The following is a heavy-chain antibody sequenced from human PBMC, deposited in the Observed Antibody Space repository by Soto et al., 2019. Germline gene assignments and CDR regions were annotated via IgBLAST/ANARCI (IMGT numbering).Heavy chain of an antibody. CDR3: ARGIFGSGMANDY. Sequence: EMQLVESGGGLVQPGGSLRLSCAASGFTFSGCWMHWVRQAPGKGLVWVSRINGDGSGTSYADFVKGRFTISRDDAKNTLFLQKDGLRAEDTAVYSCARGIFGSGMANDYWGQGTLVTVSS. CDR2: INGDGSGT. CDR1: GFTFSGCW. D-gene: IGHD3-10*01. J-gene: IGHJ4*02. V-gene: IGHV3-74*01.